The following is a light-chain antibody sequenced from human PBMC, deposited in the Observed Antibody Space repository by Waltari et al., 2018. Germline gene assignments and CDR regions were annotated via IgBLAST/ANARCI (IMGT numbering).Light chain of an antibody. CDR3: QSYDSSLSGYV. J-gene: IGLJ1*01. V-gene: IGLV1-40*01. CDR2: SNG. CDR1: SSNIGAGYD. Sequence: QSVLTQPPSVSGAPGQRVTISCSGSSSNIGAGYDVHWYQQLPGTAPKLLIFSNGNRPAGVPDRISGSKSGTSASLAITGRQAEDEADYYCQSYDSSLSGYVFGTGTKVTVL.